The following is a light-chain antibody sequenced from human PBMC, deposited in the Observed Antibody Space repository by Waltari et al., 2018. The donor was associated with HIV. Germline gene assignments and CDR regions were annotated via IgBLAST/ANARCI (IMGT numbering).Light chain of an antibody. J-gene: IGLJ2*01. CDR3: QSYDSNLSGSI. CDR2: NDN. CDR1: DSNIGTHV. Sequence: QSVLTQPPSVSGAPGQRVTLSCTGSDSNIGTHVVHWYQQLPGTAPQLLIYNDNNRPSGVPDRVSASKSGTSASLAISGLQAEDEADYYCQSYDSNLSGSIFGGGTKLTV. V-gene: IGLV1-40*01.